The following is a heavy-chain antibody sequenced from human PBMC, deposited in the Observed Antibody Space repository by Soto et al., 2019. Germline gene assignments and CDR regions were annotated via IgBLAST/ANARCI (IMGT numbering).Heavy chain of an antibody. CDR3: ARHRYGGNSFDY. J-gene: IGHJ4*02. D-gene: IGHD2-21*02. Sequence: SETLSLTCTVSGGSISSGGYYWSWIRQHPGKGLEWIGYIYYSGSTNYNPSLKSRVTISVDTSKNQFSLKLSSVTAADTAVYYCARHRYGGNSFDYWGQGTLVTVSS. CDR2: IYYSGST. V-gene: IGHV4-61*08. CDR1: GGSISSGGYY.